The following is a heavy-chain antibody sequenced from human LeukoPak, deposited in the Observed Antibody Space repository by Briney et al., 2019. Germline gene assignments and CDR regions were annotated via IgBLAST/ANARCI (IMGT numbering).Heavy chain of an antibody. CDR2: ISGSGGST. D-gene: IGHD5-24*01. Sequence: GGSLRLSCAASGFTFSSYGMSWVRQAPGKGLEWVSAISGSGGSTYYADSVKGRFTISRDNAKNSLYLQMNSLRAEDTAVYYCARGWLQSGFDYWGQGTLVTVSS. CDR3: ARGWLQSGFDY. V-gene: IGHV3-23*01. J-gene: IGHJ4*02. CDR1: GFTFSSYG.